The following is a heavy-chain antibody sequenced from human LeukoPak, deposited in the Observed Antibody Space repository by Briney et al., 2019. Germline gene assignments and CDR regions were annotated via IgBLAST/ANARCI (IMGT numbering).Heavy chain of an antibody. CDR2: INHSGST. CDR1: GGSFSGYY. CDR3: ARSGHVGVTDY. Sequence: PSETLSLTCAVYGGSFSGYYWSWIRQPPGMGLEWIGEINHSGSTNYNPSLKSRVTISVDTSKNQFSLKLSSVTAADTAVYYCARSGHVGVTDYWGQGTLVTVSS. V-gene: IGHV4-34*01. D-gene: IGHD4-11*01. J-gene: IGHJ4*02.